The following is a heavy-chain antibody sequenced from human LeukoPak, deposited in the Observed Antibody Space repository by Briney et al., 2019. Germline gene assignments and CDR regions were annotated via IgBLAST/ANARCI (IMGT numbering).Heavy chain of an antibody. CDR3: ARDFVSSEVSIAVAGTPWDY. D-gene: IGHD6-19*01. J-gene: IGHJ4*02. V-gene: IGHV1-8*03. CDR2: MNPNSGNT. CDR1: GYTFTSYD. Sequence: GASVKVSCKASGYTFTSYDINWVRQATGQGLEWMGWMNPNSGNTGYAQKFQGRVTITRNTSISTAYMELSSLRAEDTAVYYCARDFVSSEVSIAVAGTPWDYWGQGTLVTVSS.